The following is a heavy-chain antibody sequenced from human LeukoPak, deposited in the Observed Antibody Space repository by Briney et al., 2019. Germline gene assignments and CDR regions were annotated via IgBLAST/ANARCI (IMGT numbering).Heavy chain of an antibody. V-gene: IGHV4-4*02. Sequence: ASETLSLTRAVSGGSISSSNWWSWVRQPPGKGLEWIGEIYHSGSTNYNPSLKSRVTISVDKSKNQFSLNLSSVTAADTAVYYCARSYSNYVHWYFDLWGRGALVTVSS. J-gene: IGHJ2*01. D-gene: IGHD4-11*01. CDR1: GGSISSSNW. CDR3: ARSYSNYVHWYFDL. CDR2: IYHSGST.